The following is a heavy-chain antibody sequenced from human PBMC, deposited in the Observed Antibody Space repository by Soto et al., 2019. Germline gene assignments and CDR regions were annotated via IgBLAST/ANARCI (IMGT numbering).Heavy chain of an antibody. CDR1: GFTFSDDY. CDR2: IYLGGST. Sequence: XGSLGLSCKVSGFTFSDDYMSWVRQAPGKGLEWVSLIYLGGSTYYADSVKGRFTISRDSSTNTLFLQMNNLRGDDTAVYFCARSTVTTALFDYWGQGTLVTVSS. D-gene: IGHD4-17*01. J-gene: IGHJ4*02. CDR3: ARSTVTTALFDY. V-gene: IGHV3-53*01.